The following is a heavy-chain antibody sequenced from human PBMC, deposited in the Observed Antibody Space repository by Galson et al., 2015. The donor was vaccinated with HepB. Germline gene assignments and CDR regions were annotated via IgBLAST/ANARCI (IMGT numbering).Heavy chain of an antibody. Sequence: SLRLSCAASGFTFSSYWMSWVRQAPGKGLEWVANIKQDGSEKYYVDSVKGRFTISRDNAKNSLYLQMNSLRAEDTDVYYCARGQGGSWLAFDYWGQGTLVTVSS. V-gene: IGHV3-7*04. CDR2: IKQDGSEK. D-gene: IGHD1-26*01. J-gene: IGHJ4*02. CDR3: ARGQGGSWLAFDY. CDR1: GFTFSSYW.